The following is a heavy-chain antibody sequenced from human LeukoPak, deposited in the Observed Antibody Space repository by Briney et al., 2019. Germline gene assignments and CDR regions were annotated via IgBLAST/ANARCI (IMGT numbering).Heavy chain of an antibody. CDR3: ARGGSGSYYPFAY. CDR1: GYTFTGYY. J-gene: IGHJ4*02. CDR2: INPNSGGT. D-gene: IGHD3-10*01. Sequence: ASVKVSCRASGYTFTGYYMHWVRQAPGQGLEWMGWINPNSGGTNYAQKFQGRVTMTRDTSISTAYMELSRLRSDDTAVYYCARGGSGSYYPFAYWGQGTLVTVSS. V-gene: IGHV1-2*02.